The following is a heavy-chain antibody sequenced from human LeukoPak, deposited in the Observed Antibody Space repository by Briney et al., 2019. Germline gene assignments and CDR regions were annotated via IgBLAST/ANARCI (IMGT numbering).Heavy chain of an antibody. CDR1: GDSVSSNSAT. J-gene: IGHJ4*02. D-gene: IGHD5-18*01. V-gene: IGHV6-1*01. CDR3: ARDLAGDGGYSYGMVDY. CDR2: TYYRSKWYN. Sequence: SQTLSLTCRISGDSVSSNSATWNWIRQSPSRGLEWLGRTYYRSKWYNDYAESVKSRITINPDTSKNPFSLQLKSVTPEDTAIYFCARDLAGDGGYSYGMVDYWGQGTVVTVSS.